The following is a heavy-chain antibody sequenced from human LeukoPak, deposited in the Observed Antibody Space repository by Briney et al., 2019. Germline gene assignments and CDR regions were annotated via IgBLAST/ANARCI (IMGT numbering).Heavy chain of an antibody. Sequence: PSETLSLTCTVSGGSISSSSYYWGWIRQSPGKGLEWIGSIYYSGSTYYNPSLKSRVTISVDTSKNQFSLKLSSVTAADTAVYYCARQAYYYDSSGLFDYWGQGTLVTVSS. CDR2: IYYSGST. V-gene: IGHV4-39*01. CDR1: GGSISSSSYY. J-gene: IGHJ4*02. CDR3: ARQAYYYDSSGLFDY. D-gene: IGHD3-22*01.